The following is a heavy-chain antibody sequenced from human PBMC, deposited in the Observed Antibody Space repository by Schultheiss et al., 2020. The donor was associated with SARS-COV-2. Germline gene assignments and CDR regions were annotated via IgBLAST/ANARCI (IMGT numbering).Heavy chain of an antibody. CDR1: GFTFSSYA. J-gene: IGHJ4*02. Sequence: GGFLRLSCAASGFTFSSYAMSWVRQAPGKGLEWVSAISGSGGSTYYADSVKGRFTISRDNSKNTLYLQMNSLRAEDTAVYYCARDQSGWFDYWGQGTLVTVSS. V-gene: IGHV3-23*01. CDR2: ISGSGGST. CDR3: ARDQSGWFDY. D-gene: IGHD6-19*01.